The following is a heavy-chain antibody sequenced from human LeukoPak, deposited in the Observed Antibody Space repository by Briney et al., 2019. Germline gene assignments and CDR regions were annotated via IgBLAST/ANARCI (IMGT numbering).Heavy chain of an antibody. Sequence: GESLKISCKASGYNFTRYWIGWVRQMPGKGLEWMAIIYPGDSEIIYSLFFQGQVTISADKSINTAYLQWNSLKASDTAMYYCARQLYGDYSPFDYWGQGTLVTVSS. D-gene: IGHD4-17*01. CDR3: ARQLYGDYSPFDY. CDR1: GYNFTRYW. CDR2: IYPGDSEI. J-gene: IGHJ4*02. V-gene: IGHV5-51*01.